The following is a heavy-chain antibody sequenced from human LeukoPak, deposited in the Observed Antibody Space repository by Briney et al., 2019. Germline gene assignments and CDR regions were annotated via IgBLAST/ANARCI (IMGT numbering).Heavy chain of an antibody. D-gene: IGHD5-18*01. Sequence: SVKVSCKASGGTFSSYAISWVRQAPGQGLEWMGRIIPIFGIANYAQKFQGRVMITADKSTSTAYMELSSLRSEDTAVYYCARDMGDTAMVTCWFDPWGQGTLVTVSS. J-gene: IGHJ5*02. CDR1: GGTFSSYA. CDR3: ARDMGDTAMVTCWFDP. CDR2: IIPIFGIA. V-gene: IGHV1-69*04.